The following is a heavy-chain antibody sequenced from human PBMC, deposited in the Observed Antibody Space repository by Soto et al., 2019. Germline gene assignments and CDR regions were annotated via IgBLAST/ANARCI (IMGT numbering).Heavy chain of an antibody. Sequence: EVQLVDSGGGLVKPGGSLRLSCAASGLSVTNAWMNWVRQAPGKGLEWVGRVYTSAEGGATNYAAPVKGRFTISRDDSKNTVYLQMNSLMTEDTAVYYCTTGSVEGFWGQGTTVTVSS. CDR2: VYTSAEGGAT. J-gene: IGHJ6*02. CDR1: GLSVTNAW. D-gene: IGHD2-15*01. CDR3: TTGSVEGF. V-gene: IGHV3-15*07.